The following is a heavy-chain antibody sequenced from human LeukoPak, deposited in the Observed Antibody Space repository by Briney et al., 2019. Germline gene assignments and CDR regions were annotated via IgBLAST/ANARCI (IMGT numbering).Heavy chain of an antibody. CDR2: ISSSSSYI. D-gene: IGHD6-13*01. Sequence: GGTLRLSCAASGFTFSSYSMNWVRQAPGKGLEWVSSISSSSSYIYYADSVKGRFTISRDNSKNTPYLQMNSLRIEDTAVFYCAKGPKQLVFVRGYYFDDRGQGTLVTVSS. J-gene: IGHJ4*02. CDR3: AKGPKQLVFVRGYYFDD. V-gene: IGHV3-21*01. CDR1: GFTFSSYS.